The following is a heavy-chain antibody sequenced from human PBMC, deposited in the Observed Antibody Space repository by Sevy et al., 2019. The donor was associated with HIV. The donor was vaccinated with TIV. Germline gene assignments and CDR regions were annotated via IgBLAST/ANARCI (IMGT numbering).Heavy chain of an antibody. CDR1: GYTFTGYY. Sequence: ASVKVSCKASGYTFTGYYMHWVRQAPGQGLEWMGRINPNSGGTNYAQKFQGRVTMTRDTSISTAYMELSRLRSDDMAVYYCARLKTVTSNFDYYYGMDVWGQGTTVTVSS. D-gene: IGHD4-4*01. CDR2: INPNSGGT. J-gene: IGHJ6*02. V-gene: IGHV1-2*06. CDR3: ARLKTVTSNFDYYYGMDV.